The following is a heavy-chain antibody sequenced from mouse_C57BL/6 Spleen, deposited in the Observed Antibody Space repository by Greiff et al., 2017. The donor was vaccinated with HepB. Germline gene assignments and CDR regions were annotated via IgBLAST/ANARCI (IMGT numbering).Heavy chain of an antibody. Sequence: EVQGVESGGGLVKPGGSLKLSCAASGFTFSDYGMHWVRQAPEKGLEWVAYISSGSSTIYYADTVKGRFTISRDNAKNTLFLQMTSLRSEDTAMYYCARSFYDGYYRWFAYWGQGTLVTVSA. CDR2: ISSGSSTI. J-gene: IGHJ3*01. D-gene: IGHD2-3*01. V-gene: IGHV5-17*01. CDR3: ARSFYDGYYRWFAY. CDR1: GFTFSDYG.